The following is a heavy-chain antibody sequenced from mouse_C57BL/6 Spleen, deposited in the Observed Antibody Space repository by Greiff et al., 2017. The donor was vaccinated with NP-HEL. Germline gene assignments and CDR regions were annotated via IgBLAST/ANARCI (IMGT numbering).Heavy chain of an antibody. CDR3: AREELRLRGDYFDY. Sequence: VQLQHPGAELVKPGASVKLSCKASGYTFTSYWMHWVKQRPGQGLEWIGMIHPNSGSTNYNEKFKSKAKLTVDKSSSTAYMQLSSLTSEDSAVYYCAREELRLRGDYFDYWGQGTTLTVSS. CDR1: GYTFTSYW. J-gene: IGHJ2*01. V-gene: IGHV1-64*01. D-gene: IGHD3-2*02. CDR2: IHPNSGST.